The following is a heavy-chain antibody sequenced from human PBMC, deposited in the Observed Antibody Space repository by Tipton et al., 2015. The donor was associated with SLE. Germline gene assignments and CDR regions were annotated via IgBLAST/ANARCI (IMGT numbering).Heavy chain of an antibody. CDR1: GGSISSNY. Sequence: TLSLTCSVSGGSISSNYWIWIRQPPGKGLEWIGYISYGGGSNYNPSLKRRVTISVDTAKNQFSLKLTSVTATDTAMYYCARGMVTWRGAILGVDVWGQGTTVNVSS. CDR2: ISYGGGS. CDR3: ARGMVTWRGAILGVDV. V-gene: IGHV4-59*08. D-gene: IGHD2-21*02. J-gene: IGHJ6*02.